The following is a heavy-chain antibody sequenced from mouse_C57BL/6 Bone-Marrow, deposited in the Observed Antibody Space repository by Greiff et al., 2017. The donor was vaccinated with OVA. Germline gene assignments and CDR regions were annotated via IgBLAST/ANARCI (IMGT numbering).Heavy chain of an antibody. CDR1: GYAFSSSW. Sequence: QVQLQQSGPELVKPGASVKISCKASGYAFSSSWMNWVKQRPGKGLEWIGRIYPGDGETNYNGKFKGKATLTADKSSSTAYMQISSLTSEDSAVYFCATLADRNWYFDVWGTGTTVTVSS. CDR2: IYPGDGET. J-gene: IGHJ1*03. V-gene: IGHV1-82*01. CDR3: ATLADRNWYFDV.